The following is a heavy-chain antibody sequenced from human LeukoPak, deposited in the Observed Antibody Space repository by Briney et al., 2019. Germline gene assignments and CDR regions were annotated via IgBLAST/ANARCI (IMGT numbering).Heavy chain of an antibody. Sequence: GGSLRLSCAASGFTFSSYSMNWVRQAPGKGLEWVSSISSSSSYIYYADSMKGRFTISRDNAKNSLYLQMNSLRAEDTAVYYCARVANWNYGYYDYCMDVWGKGTTVTISS. CDR1: GFTFSSYS. CDR2: ISSSSSYI. CDR3: ARVANWNYGYYDYCMDV. J-gene: IGHJ6*03. V-gene: IGHV3-21*01. D-gene: IGHD1-7*01.